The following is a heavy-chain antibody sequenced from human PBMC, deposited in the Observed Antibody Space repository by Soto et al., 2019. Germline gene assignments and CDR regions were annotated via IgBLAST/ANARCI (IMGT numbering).Heavy chain of an antibody. CDR3: ARFVRACSGTTCYTRADV. Sequence: PSETLSLTCTVSGGSVSSDTNYWSWIRQPPGKRLEWIGFIYSSGSINYNPSLKSRVTMSIDTSKNPSSMELRSVIFADTAVYLCARFVRACSGTTCYTRADVWGQGTTVTVSS. CDR2: IYSSGSI. CDR1: GGSVSSDTNY. J-gene: IGHJ6*02. D-gene: IGHD2-2*02. V-gene: IGHV4-61*01.